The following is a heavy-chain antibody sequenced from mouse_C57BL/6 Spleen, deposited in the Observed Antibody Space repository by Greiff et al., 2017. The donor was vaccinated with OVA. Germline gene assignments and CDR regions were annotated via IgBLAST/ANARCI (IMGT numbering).Heavy chain of an antibody. CDR1: GYTFTDYE. Sequence: QVQLKESGAELVRPGASVTLSCKASGYTFTDYEMHWVKQTPVHGLEWIGGIDPETGGTAYNQKFKGKAILTADKSSSTAYMELRSLTSEDAAVYYCTREGLGGYFDVWGTGTTVTVSS. D-gene: IGHD3-1*01. V-gene: IGHV1-15*01. J-gene: IGHJ1*03. CDR3: TREGLGGYFDV. CDR2: IDPETGGT.